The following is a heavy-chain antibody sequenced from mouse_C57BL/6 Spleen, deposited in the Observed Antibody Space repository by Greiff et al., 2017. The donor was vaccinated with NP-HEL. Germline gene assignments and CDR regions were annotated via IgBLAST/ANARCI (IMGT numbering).Heavy chain of an antibody. Sequence: QVQLQQPGAELVRPGSSVKLSCKASGYTFTSYWMHWVKQRPIQGLEWIGNIDPSDSETHYNQKFKGKSTLTVDKSSSTAYMQLSSLTYEDSAVYYCARWSYGSSGGAMDYWGQGTSVTVSS. D-gene: IGHD1-1*01. CDR2: IDPSDSET. CDR3: ARWSYGSSGGAMDY. V-gene: IGHV1-52*01. J-gene: IGHJ4*01. CDR1: GYTFTSYW.